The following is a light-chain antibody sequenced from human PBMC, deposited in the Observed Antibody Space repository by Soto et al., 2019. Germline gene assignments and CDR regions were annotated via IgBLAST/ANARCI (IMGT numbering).Light chain of an antibody. J-gene: IGKJ5*01. V-gene: IGKV3-15*01. CDR2: GAS. CDR3: QQYNNWPRIT. CDR1: QSINSN. Sequence: EIVMTQSPATLSVSPGERATLSCRANQSINSNLAWYQQRPGQAPRLLISGASTRATGIPTRFSGSGSGTDFTLTISSLQSEDFAVYYCQQYNNWPRITVGPGTRLDIK.